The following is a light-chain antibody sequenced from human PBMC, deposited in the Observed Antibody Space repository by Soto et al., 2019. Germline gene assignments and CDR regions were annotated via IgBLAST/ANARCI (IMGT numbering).Light chain of an antibody. CDR1: QSLLYTSNNKNY. J-gene: IGKJ4*02. V-gene: IGKV4-1*01. CDR2: WAS. Sequence: IVMTQSPDSLAVSLGERATINCKSSQSLLYTSNNKNYLAWYQQKPGQPPKLLIYWASTRESGVPDRFSGSGSETDFTLTISSLQAEDVAVYYCHQYYSNPELTFGGGTKVEIK. CDR3: HQYYSNPELT.